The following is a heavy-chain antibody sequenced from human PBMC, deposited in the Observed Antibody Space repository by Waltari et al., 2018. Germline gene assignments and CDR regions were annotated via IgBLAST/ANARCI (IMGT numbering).Heavy chain of an antibody. CDR3: AREFDGSYTYGLYVSSLGY. V-gene: IGHV3-48*03. J-gene: IGHJ4*02. Sequence: EIQLVESGGGLVQPGGSLRLSCEVSGFIFSDYEMNWVRQAPGKGLEWVSSINPSGYVIYAESVKGRFTVSRDRSKNSLYLQMERLRPDDTAIYYCAREFDGSYTYGLYVSSLGYWGQGAQVIVSS. CDR2: INPSGYV. D-gene: IGHD2-8*01. CDR1: GFIFSDYE.